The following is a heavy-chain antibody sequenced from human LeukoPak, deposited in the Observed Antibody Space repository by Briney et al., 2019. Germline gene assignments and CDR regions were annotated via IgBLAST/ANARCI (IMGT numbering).Heavy chain of an antibody. J-gene: IGHJ4*02. V-gene: IGHV4-39*01. CDR2: IYYSGST. D-gene: IGHD2-2*01. Sequence: SETLSLTCTVSGGSISSSSYYWGWIRQPPGKGLEWIGSIYYSGSTYYNPSLKSRVTISVDTSKNQFSLKLSSVTAADTAVYYYARQIAYQVPKGYLDYWAQGTLVTVSS. CDR1: GGSISSSSYY. CDR3: ARQIAYQVPKGYLDY.